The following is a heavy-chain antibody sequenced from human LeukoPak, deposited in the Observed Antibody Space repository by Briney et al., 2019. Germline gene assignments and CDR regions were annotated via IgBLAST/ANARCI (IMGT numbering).Heavy chain of an antibody. D-gene: IGHD6-13*01. CDR2: IYYSGST. Sequence: SETLSLTCTVSGGSIRGYYWSWIRQPPGKGLEWIGYIYYSGSTNYNPSLKSRVTISIDKSKNQFSLRLSSVTAADTAVYYCARHVGSSWGVYFQLWGQGTLVTVSS. CDR3: ARHVGSSWGVYFQL. J-gene: IGHJ1*01. V-gene: IGHV4-59*01. CDR1: GGSIRGYY.